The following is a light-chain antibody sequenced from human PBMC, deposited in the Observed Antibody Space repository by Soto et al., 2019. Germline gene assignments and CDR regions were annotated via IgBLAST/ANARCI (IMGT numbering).Light chain of an antibody. CDR3: CSCAGGTVV. V-gene: IGLV2-11*01. J-gene: IGLJ2*01. CDR1: SSDVGGYNY. Sequence: QSVLTQPRSVSGSPGQSVTISCTGTSSDVGGYNYVTWYQQHPGKAPKFMIYDVTKRPSGVPDRFTGSKSGNTASLTISGLQADDEADYHCCSCAGGTVVFGGGTKLTVL. CDR2: DVT.